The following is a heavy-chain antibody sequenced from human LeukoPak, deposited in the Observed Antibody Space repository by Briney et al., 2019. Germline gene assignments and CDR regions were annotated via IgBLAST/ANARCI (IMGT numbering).Heavy chain of an antibody. CDR1: CASMSSGAFY. J-gene: IGHJ4*02. CDR3: ARGPVQMEPLLDD. V-gene: IGHV4-61*02. CDR2: VYVNGGN. D-gene: IGHD5-24*01. Sequence: SQTLSLTCIVSCASMSSGAFYSSWIRQPAGKGLELLGGVYVNGGNNCTPSLKSPVTISVDTSKNQSSLTLSSVTDTDTATYYCARGPVQMEPLLDDWGRGTLVIVSS.